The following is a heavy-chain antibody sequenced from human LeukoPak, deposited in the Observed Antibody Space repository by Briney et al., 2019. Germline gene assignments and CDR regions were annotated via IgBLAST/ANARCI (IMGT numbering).Heavy chain of an antibody. D-gene: IGHD6-6*01. Sequence: SETLSLTCTVSGGSISSSSYYWGWIRQPPGKGLEWIGSIYYSGSTYYNPSLKSRVTISVDTSKNQFSLKLSSVTAADTAVYYCARDLGIEYSSLRGTMWGYWGQGTLVTVSS. CDR1: GGSISSSSYY. CDR3: ARDLGIEYSSLRGTMWGY. J-gene: IGHJ4*02. CDR2: IYYSGST. V-gene: IGHV4-39*07.